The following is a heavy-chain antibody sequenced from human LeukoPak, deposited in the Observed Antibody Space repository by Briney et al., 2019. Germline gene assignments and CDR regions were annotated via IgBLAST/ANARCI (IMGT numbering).Heavy chain of an antibody. Sequence: PGGSLRLSCTASGSTISSHGMHWVRQAPGKGLKWISMIRQDGINKYYADSVKGRFTISRDNSKNTVYLQMDSLRAEDTAVYYCARLLYDYGDPPGGYWGQGILVTVSS. CDR1: GSTISSHG. D-gene: IGHD4-17*01. CDR3: ARLLYDYGDPPGGY. J-gene: IGHJ4*02. V-gene: IGHV3-33*01. CDR2: IRQDGINK.